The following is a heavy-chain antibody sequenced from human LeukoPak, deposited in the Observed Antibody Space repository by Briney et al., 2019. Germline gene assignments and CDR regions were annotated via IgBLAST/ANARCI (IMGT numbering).Heavy chain of an antibody. CDR1: GFTSSTSA. J-gene: IGHJ4*02. CDR3: AKGLNFWSHTDY. V-gene: IGHV3-23*01. CDR2: ISGSGGGT. Sequence: GGSLRLSCAASGFTSSTSALTWVRQAPGKELEWVSTISGSGGGTYSADSVRGRFTISTDNSKNTLFLQMNSLRAEETAVCYCAKGLNFWSHTDYWGQGTRVTVSS. D-gene: IGHD3-3*01.